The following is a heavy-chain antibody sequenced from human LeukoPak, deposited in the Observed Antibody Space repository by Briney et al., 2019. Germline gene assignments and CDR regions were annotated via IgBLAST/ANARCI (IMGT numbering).Heavy chain of an antibody. V-gene: IGHV3-53*01. CDR1: GFTAGYNY. CDR3: ASYYCSSGSCYFDT. Sequence: GGSLRLSCAVSGFTAGYNYMSWVRQAPGNGLEWVSVIYRGDTYYADSVKGRFTISRDDSKNTVFLQMNRLRADDTAVYFCASYYCSSGSCYFDTWGQGTLVAVSS. D-gene: IGHD2-15*01. CDR2: IYRGDT. J-gene: IGHJ4*02.